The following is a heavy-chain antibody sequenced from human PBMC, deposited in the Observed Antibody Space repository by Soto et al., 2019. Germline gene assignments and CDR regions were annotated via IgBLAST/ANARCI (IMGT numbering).Heavy chain of an antibody. J-gene: IGHJ4*02. CDR1: GLTFTNHG. Sequence: QVQLVESGGGVVRPGRSLRLSCAASGLTFTNHGMHWVRQAPGKGLEWVAHISYDGTSEHYADSVKGRFTISRDNPNNTVQLQLNTLRPEDTAVYYCAKDRLYNWNDTLDFWGQGTLFTVSS. CDR2: ISYDGTSE. D-gene: IGHD1-20*01. V-gene: IGHV3-30*18. CDR3: AKDRLYNWNDTLDF.